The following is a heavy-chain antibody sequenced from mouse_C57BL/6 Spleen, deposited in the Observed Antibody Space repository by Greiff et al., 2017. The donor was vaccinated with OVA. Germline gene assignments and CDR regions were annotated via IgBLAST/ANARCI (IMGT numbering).Heavy chain of an antibody. V-gene: IGHV1-9*01. D-gene: IGHD2-3*01. CDR2: FLPGSGST. Sequence: QVQLQQSGAELMKPGASVKLSCKATGYTFTGYWIEWVKQSPGHGLEWIGEFLPGSGSTNYNEKFKGKATFTADTSSNTADMQLSRLTTEDSAIYYRARRNDGDYAMDYWGKGTSVTVS. J-gene: IGHJ4*01. CDR3: ARRNDGDYAMDY. CDR1: GYTFTGYW.